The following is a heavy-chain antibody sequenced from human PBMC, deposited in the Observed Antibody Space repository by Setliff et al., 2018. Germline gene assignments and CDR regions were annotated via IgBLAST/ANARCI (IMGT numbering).Heavy chain of an antibody. J-gene: IGHJ4*02. CDR1: GASINTGTYY. CDR3: ARGRNVASRLLDS. Sequence: SETLSLTCNVSGASINTGTYYWAWIRQPPGKGLEWIGRIHYGGTTYYNPSLKSRVTMSIDTSKNQFSLMVTSVTAADTAVYYCARGRNVASRLLDSWGQGTLVTVSS. V-gene: IGHV4-39*07. D-gene: IGHD6-6*01. CDR2: IHYGGTT.